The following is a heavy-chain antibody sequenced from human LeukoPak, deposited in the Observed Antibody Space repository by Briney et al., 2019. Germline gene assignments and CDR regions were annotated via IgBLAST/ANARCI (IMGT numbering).Heavy chain of an antibody. Sequence: GESLKISCKSSGYSFTSYWIAWVRQMPGKGLEWMGILYPGDSDTRYSPSFQGQVTISADRSITTAYLQWSSLKASDTAMYYCARMPTITYFDYWGQGTLVTVSS. CDR1: GYSFTSYW. V-gene: IGHV5-51*01. CDR2: LYPGDSDT. D-gene: IGHD5-24*01. J-gene: IGHJ4*02. CDR3: ARMPTITYFDY.